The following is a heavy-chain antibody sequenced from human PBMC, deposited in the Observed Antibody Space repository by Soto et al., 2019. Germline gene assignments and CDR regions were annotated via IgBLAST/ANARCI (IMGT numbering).Heavy chain of an antibody. J-gene: IGHJ6*02. CDR3: ARVPNDFWSGYYVYYYGMDV. CDR2: IWYDGSNK. CDR1: GFTFSSYG. V-gene: IGHV3-33*01. Sequence: GSLRLSCAASGFTFSSYGMHWVRQAPGKGLEWVAVIWYDGSNKYYADSVKGRFTISRDNSKNTLYLQMNSLRAEDTAVYYCARVPNDFWSGYYVYYYGMDVWGQGTTVTVSS. D-gene: IGHD3-3*01.